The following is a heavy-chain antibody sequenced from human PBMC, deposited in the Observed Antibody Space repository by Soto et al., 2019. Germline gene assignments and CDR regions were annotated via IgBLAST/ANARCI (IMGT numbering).Heavy chain of an antibody. V-gene: IGHV1-2*02. J-gene: IGHJ6*02. Sequence: ASVKVSCKASGYTFSSHGINWVRQAPGQGLEWMGWINPNSGVTKYGQKFQGRVTMTRDLTISTAYMELSGLRSDDTAVYYCAREVTMVRGARVYGMDVWGQGTTVTVSS. CDR2: INPNSGVT. CDR1: GYTFSSHG. CDR3: AREVTMVRGARVYGMDV. D-gene: IGHD3-10*01.